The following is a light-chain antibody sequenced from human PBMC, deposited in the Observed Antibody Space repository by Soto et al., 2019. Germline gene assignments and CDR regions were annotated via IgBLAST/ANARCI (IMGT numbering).Light chain of an antibody. CDR1: QSISSW. V-gene: IGKV1-5*01. CDR3: QQYNSTRG. CDR2: DAS. J-gene: IGKJ1*01. Sequence: DIQMTQSPSTLSASVGDRVTITCRASQSISSWLAWYQQKPGKAPKLLIYDASSLESGVPSRFSGSGSGTEFTLTISSLQPDDFATYYCQQYNSTRGFGQGTKVEIK.